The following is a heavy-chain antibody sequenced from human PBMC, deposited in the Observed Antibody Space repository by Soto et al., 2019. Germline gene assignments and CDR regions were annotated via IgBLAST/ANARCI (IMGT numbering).Heavy chain of an antibody. J-gene: IGHJ4*02. CDR3: ARDLKDEYSRSSYFDY. V-gene: IGHV3-23*01. CDR2: ISGSGGST. CDR1: GFTFSSYA. D-gene: IGHD6-6*01. Sequence: GGSLRLSCAASGFTFSSYAMSWVRQAPGKGLGWVSAISGSGGSTYYADSVKGRFTISRDNSKNTLYLQMNSLRAEDTAVYYCARDLKDEYSRSSYFDYWGQGTLVTVSS.